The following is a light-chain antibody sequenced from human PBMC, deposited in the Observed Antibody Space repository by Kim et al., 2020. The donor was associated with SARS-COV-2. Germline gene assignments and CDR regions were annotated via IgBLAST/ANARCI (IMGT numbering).Light chain of an antibody. J-gene: IGLJ3*02. Sequence: GPRISISCSGRSSNIGSNFVYWYQQLPGTAPKLLFYRNDQRPSGVPDRFSVSKSGTSASLAISGLRSEDEGDYYCAAWDAGLTSVVFGGGTQLTVL. V-gene: IGLV1-47*01. CDR2: RND. CDR1: SSNIGSNF. CDR3: AAWDAGLTSVV.